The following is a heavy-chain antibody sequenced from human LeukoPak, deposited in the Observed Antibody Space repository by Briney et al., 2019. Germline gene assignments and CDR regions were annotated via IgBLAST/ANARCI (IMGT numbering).Heavy chain of an antibody. V-gene: IGHV3-23*01. Sequence: GGSLRLSCAASGFTFSSYAMSWVRQAPGKGLEWVSAISGSGGSTYYADSVKGRFTISRDNAKNSLYLQMNSLRAEDTAVYYCARDSSIAAADPFDYWGQGTLVTVSS. CDR1: GFTFSSYA. D-gene: IGHD6-13*01. CDR3: ARDSSIAAADPFDY. J-gene: IGHJ4*02. CDR2: ISGSGGST.